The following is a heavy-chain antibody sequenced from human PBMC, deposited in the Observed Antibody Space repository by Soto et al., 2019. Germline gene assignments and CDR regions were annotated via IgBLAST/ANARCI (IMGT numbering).Heavy chain of an antibody. CDR2: IYSGGST. D-gene: IGHD2-15*01. CDR1: GFTVSSNY. Sequence: EVQLVESGGGLIQPGGSLRLSCAASGFTVSSNYMSWVRQAPGKGLEWVSVIYSGGSTYYADSVKGRFTISRDNSKNTLYLQMNSLRAEDTAVYYCARWRVVVAATRAFDIWGQGTMVTVSS. J-gene: IGHJ3*02. CDR3: ARWRVVVAATRAFDI. V-gene: IGHV3-53*01.